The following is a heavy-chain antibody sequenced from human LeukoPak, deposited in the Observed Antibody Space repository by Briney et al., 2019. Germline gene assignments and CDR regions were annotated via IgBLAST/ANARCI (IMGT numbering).Heavy chain of an antibody. CDR1: GYSLTNIY. J-gene: IGHJ4*02. V-gene: IGHV1-46*01. CDR2: IYPRDGST. CDR3: ARDQEGFDY. Sequence: ASVKVSSTVSGYSLTNIYIHSVRQAPGQGLEWMGMIYPRDGSTSYAQRFQDRGTVTRDTSTSTVHMELSGLRSEDTAVYYCARDQEGFDYWGQGTLVTVSS.